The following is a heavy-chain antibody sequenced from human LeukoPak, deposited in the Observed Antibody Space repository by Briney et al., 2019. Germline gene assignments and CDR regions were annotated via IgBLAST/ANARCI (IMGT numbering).Heavy chain of an antibody. J-gene: IGHJ4*02. V-gene: IGHV4-38-2*02. CDR3: ARVRSIAARPTDY. CDR1: GDSISSGYY. CDR2: IYHSGST. D-gene: IGHD6-6*01. Sequence: SETLSLTCTVSGDSISSGYYWGWIRQPPGKGLEWIGSIYHSGSTYYNPSLKSRVTISVDTSKNQFSLKLSSVTAADTAVYYCARVRSIAARPTDYWGQGTLVTVSS.